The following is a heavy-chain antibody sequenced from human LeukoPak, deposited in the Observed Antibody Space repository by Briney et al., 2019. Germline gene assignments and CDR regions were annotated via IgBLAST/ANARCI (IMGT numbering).Heavy chain of an antibody. J-gene: IGHJ4*02. D-gene: IGHD2-2*03. CDR2: IIPIFGTA. V-gene: IGHV1-69*13. CDR1: GGTFSSYA. Sequence: SVKVSCKASGGTFSSYAISWVRQAPGQGLEWMGGIIPIFGTANYAQKLQGRVTITAGESTRTAYMELSSLRSEDAAVYYCATMDIVVVPAAHTSVGDWGQGTLVTVSS. CDR3: ATMDIVVVPAAHTSVGD.